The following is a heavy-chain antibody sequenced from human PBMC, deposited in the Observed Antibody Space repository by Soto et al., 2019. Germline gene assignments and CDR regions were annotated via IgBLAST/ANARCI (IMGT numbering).Heavy chain of an antibody. V-gene: IGHV1-69*06. D-gene: IGHD6-19*01. CDR1: GGTFSSSA. CDR3: ARSETAGHRGFDI. J-gene: IGHJ3*02. Sequence: QVQLVQSGAEMREPGSSVKVSCKTSGGTFSSSAINWLRQAPGQGPEWMGGIIPTFGTANYIEKFRGRVTITADTATSTAYRGVSSLTSEDTAMYFCARSETAGHRGFDIWGQGTMVTVSS. CDR2: IIPTFGTA.